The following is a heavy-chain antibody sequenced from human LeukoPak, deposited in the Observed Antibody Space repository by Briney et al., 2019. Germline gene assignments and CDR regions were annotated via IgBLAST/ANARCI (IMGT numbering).Heavy chain of an antibody. CDR3: AKVVKVYYDSSGYGRGLDY. D-gene: IGHD3-22*01. Sequence: GGSLRLSCAASGFTFSSYAMSWVRQAPGKGLEWVSAISGSGGSTYYSDSVKGRFTISRDNSKNTLYLQMNSLRAEDTAVYYCAKVVKVYYDSSGYGRGLDYWGQGTLVTVSS. CDR1: GFTFSSYA. CDR2: ISGSGGST. J-gene: IGHJ4*02. V-gene: IGHV3-23*01.